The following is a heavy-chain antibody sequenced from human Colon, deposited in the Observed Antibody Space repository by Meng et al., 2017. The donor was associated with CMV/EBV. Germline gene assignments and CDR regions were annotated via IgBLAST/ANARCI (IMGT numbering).Heavy chain of an antibody. CDR3: ARDLDVKGLEWFSAYGMDV. D-gene: IGHD3-3*01. CDR2: INWNGGST. J-gene: IGHJ6*02. CDR1: GFSLMTYT. Sequence: GGSLRLSCTASGFSLMTYTMIWVRQAPGKGLEWVSGINWNGGSTGYADSVKGRFTISRDNAKNSLYLQMNSLRAEDTALYHCARDLDVKGLEWFSAYGMDVWGQGTTVTVSS. V-gene: IGHV3-20*01.